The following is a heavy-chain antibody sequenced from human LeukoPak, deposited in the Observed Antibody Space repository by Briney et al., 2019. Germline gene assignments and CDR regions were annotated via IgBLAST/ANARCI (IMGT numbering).Heavy chain of an antibody. D-gene: IGHD2-15*01. J-gene: IGHJ4*02. V-gene: IGHV4-61*01. CDR1: CGSVSSGRYY. CDR3: AREFHCSGGSCFGYEY. Sequence: SETLSLTCTVSCGSVSSGRYYWSWIRPPPGKGLEWIGYIYYSGSTNYNPSHKTRVPISIDTSKNQFSLKLRSETAADTAVYFCAREFHCSGGSCFGYEYWGQGPLVTVSS. CDR2: IYYSGST.